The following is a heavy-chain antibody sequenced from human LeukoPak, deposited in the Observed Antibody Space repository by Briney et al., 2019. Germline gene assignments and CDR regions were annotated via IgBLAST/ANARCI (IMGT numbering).Heavy chain of an antibody. CDR3: ARAESMALYFLY. Sequence: ASVTLSCKASGYTFTDFGFIWVRQAPGQGLGRMGWVSTYNGDTDYAKKFQDRVTMTTESSSQTTFMELMNLRSDETAVYYCARAESMALYFLYWGQGTLVSVSS. CDR1: GYTFTDFG. D-gene: IGHD1-14*01. CDR2: VSTYNGDT. J-gene: IGHJ1*01. V-gene: IGHV1-18*01.